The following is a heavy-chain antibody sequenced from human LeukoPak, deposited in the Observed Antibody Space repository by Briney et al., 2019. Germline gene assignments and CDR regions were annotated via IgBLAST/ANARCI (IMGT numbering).Heavy chain of an antibody. CDR1: GFTFSSYS. CDR3: ARDQLARVFGVVIMTYYYYYGMDV. CDR2: ISSSSSYI. D-gene: IGHD3-3*01. V-gene: IGHV3-21*01. Sequence: PGGCLRLSCAASGFTFSSYSMNWVRQAPGKGLEWVSSISSSSSYIYYADSVKGRFTISRDNAKNSLYLQMNSLRAEDTAVYYCARDQLARVFGVVIMTYYYYYGMDVWGQGTTVTVSS. J-gene: IGHJ6*02.